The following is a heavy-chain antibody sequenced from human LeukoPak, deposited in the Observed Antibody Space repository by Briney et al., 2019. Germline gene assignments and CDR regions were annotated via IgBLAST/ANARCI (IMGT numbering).Heavy chain of an antibody. CDR2: IRYDGSNN. Sequence: GGSLRLSCAASGFSFSSYGMHWARQAPGKGLEWVAFIRYDGSNNYYADSVKGRFTISRDNSKNTMDLQMNSLRAEDTAVYYCAKNSKSGRGGLWNSAARDLLYYMDVWGKGTTVTVSS. V-gene: IGHV3-30*02. D-gene: IGHD6-6*01. J-gene: IGHJ6*03. CDR1: GFSFSSYG. CDR3: AKNSKSGRGGLWNSAARDLLYYMDV.